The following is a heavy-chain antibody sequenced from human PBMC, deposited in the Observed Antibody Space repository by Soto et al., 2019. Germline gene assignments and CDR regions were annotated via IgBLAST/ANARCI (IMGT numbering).Heavy chain of an antibody. CDR2: IHYSGST. D-gene: IGHD1-26*01. Sequence: SETLSLTCTVSGGSISSSSYFWGWIRQPPGKGLEWIGSIHYSGSTYYNPSLKSRVTVSVDTSKNQFSLKLSSVTAADTAVYYCARDWWELLQGYYYGMDVWGQGTTVTGSS. CDR1: GGSISSSSYF. CDR3: ARDWWELLQGYYYGMDV. V-gene: IGHV4-39*02. J-gene: IGHJ6*02.